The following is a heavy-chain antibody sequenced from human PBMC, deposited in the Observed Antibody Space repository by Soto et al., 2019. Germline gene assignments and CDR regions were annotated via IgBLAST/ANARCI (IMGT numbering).Heavy chain of an antibody. CDR2: IKSKTDGGTT. CDR1: GLTFSNAW. CDR3: TSVGSRCYYCDIDI. D-gene: IGHD3-10*01. J-gene: IGHJ6*03. Sequence: GGSLRLSCAASGLTFSNAWLSWVRQAPGKGLEWVGRIKSKTDGGTTDYAATVKGTFTTSRDDTKNTLYLQMNSPKTEEAADYYCTSVGSRCYYCDIDIWGKGTTVTVSS. V-gene: IGHV3-15*01.